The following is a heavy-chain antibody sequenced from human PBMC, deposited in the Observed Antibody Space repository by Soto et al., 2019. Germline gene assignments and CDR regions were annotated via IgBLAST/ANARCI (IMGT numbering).Heavy chain of an antibody. V-gene: IGHV3-21*01. D-gene: IGHD7-27*01. Sequence: EVQLVESWGGLVKPGGSLRLFCAASGFTFSSYTMNWVRQAPGKGLEWVSSISFSSTNIHYADSVRGRFTISRDNAKNSLFLQMNSLRVEDTAVYYCARGSGDLPYWGQGTLVTVSS. CDR1: GFTFSSYT. CDR2: ISFSSTNI. CDR3: ARGSGDLPY. J-gene: IGHJ4*02.